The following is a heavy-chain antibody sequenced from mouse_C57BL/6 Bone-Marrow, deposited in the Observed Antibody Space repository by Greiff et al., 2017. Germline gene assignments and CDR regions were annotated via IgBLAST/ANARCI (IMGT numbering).Heavy chain of an antibody. Sequence: DVMLVESGGGLVKPGGSLKLSCAASGFTFSSYAMSWVRQTPEKRLEWVATISDGGSYTYYPDNVQGRFTISRDNAKNNLYLQMSHLKSEDTAMYYCARDLLLPLDYWGKGTTLTVSS. D-gene: IGHD1-1*01. CDR1: GFTFSSYA. CDR3: ARDLLLPLDY. CDR2: ISDGGSYT. V-gene: IGHV5-4*01. J-gene: IGHJ2*01.